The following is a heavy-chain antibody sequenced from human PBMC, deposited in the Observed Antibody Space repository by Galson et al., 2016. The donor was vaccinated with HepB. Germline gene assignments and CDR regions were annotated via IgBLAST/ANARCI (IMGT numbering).Heavy chain of an antibody. CDR3: ARRITAAGDVSFDL. CDR2: IIPILGIS. Sequence: SVKVSCKASGGTFSSNAISWVRQAPGQGLEWMGGIIPILGISNYAQKFQGRVTITADKSTSTAYMELSSLRSDDAAVYYCARRITAAGDVSFDLWGRGTLVTVSS. J-gene: IGHJ2*01. D-gene: IGHD6-13*01. CDR1: GGTFSSNA. V-gene: IGHV1-69*10.